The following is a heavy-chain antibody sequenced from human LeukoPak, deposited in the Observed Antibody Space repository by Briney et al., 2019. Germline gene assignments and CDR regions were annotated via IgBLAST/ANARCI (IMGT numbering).Heavy chain of an antibody. D-gene: IGHD3-10*01. Sequence: GGSLRLSCAASGFTFSSYEMNWVRQAPGKGLEWVSTISGGGANTFYADPVKGRFTISRDNSKNTLSLQMNSLRAEDTAIYYCAKGTFPDFGSWGQGTLVTVSS. CDR3: AKGTFPDFGS. CDR2: ISGGGANT. CDR1: GFTFSSYE. J-gene: IGHJ5*02. V-gene: IGHV3-23*01.